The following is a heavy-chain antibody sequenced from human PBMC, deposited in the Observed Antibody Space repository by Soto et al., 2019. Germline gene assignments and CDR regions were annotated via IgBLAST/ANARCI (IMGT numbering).Heavy chain of an antibody. CDR1: GGSVSNKTYY. D-gene: IGHD3-10*01. CDR3: ARTMGLPHTPRSIYFLDY. J-gene: IGHJ4*01. CDR2: VYYSGTT. Sequence: SETLSVMCSVSGGSVSNKTYYWSWIRQPPGKRLEWIGYVYYSGTTNYNPSLKSRVTISVDLSKNQLSLRLSSVTTADPALYYCARTMGLPHTPRSIYFLDYWGHATLVTVSP. V-gene: IGHV4-61*01.